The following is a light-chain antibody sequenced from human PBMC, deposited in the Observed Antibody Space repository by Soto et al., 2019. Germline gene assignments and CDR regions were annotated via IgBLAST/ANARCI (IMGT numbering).Light chain of an antibody. V-gene: IGKV1-39*01. CDR1: QSISSY. CDR2: AAS. Sequence: DIQMTQSPSSLSASVGDRVTITCRASQSISSYLNWYQQKPGKAPKLLIYAASSLQSGVPSRFSGSGSGTDFPLTIRSLQPEDFATYYCQQSYSTPRTFGQGTKLEIK. CDR3: QQSYSTPRT. J-gene: IGKJ2*01.